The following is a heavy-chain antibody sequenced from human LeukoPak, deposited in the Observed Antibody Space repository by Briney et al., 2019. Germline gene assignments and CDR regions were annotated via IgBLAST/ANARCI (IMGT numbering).Heavy chain of an antibody. CDR1: GGSISSYY. CDR2: IYTSGST. CDR3: ARGPPVGYCSGGSCYSRDYYYYMDV. D-gene: IGHD2-15*01. Sequence: SETLSLTCTVSGGSISSYYWSWIRQPAGKGLEWIGRIYTSGSTNYNPSLTSRVTMSVDTSKNQFSLKLSSVTAADTAVYYCARGPPVGYCSGGSCYSRDYYYYMDVWGKGTTVTVSS. J-gene: IGHJ6*03. V-gene: IGHV4-4*07.